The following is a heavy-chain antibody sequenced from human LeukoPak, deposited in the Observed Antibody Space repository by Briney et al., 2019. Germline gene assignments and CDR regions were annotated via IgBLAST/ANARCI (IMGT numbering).Heavy chain of an antibody. D-gene: IGHD5-18*01. CDR1: GGSISSYY. CDR2: IYYSGST. J-gene: IGHJ4*02. Sequence: SATLSLTCTVSGGSISSYYWSWIRQPPGKGLEWIGYIYYSGSTNYNPSLKSRVTISVDTSKNQFSLKPSSVTAADTAVYYCARLSRGPIQLWYSFDCRGQGTLVTVSS. CDR3: ARLSRGPIQLWYSFDC. V-gene: IGHV4-59*08.